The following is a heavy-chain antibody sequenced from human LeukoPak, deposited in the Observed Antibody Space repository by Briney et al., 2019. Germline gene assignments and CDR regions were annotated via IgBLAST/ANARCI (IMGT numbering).Heavy chain of an antibody. CDR2: VSYSGST. V-gene: IGHV4-59*01. D-gene: IGHD5-24*01. J-gene: IGHJ4*02. Sequence: SETLSLTCTISGGSISSYYWNWVRQPPGKGLEWIGYVSYSGSTNYNPSLKSRVTISVDTSKNQFSLKLNSVTAADTAVYYCARTGGYNSPFSFWGQGALVTVSS. CDR1: GGSISSYY. CDR3: ARTGGYNSPFSF.